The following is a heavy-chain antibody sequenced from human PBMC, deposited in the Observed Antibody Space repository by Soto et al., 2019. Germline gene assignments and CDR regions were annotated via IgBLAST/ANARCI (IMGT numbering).Heavy chain of an antibody. D-gene: IGHD6-19*01. CDR1: GGSFSGYY. CDR2: INHSGST. J-gene: IGHJ6*02. CDR3: ARGSYSYSSGWTYYYYGMDV. Sequence: SETLSLTCAVYGGSFSGYYWSWIRQPPGKGLEWIGEINHSGSTNYNPSLKSRVTISVDTSKNQFSLKLSSVTAADTAVYYCARGSYSYSSGWTYYYYGMDVWGQGTTVTVSS. V-gene: IGHV4-34*01.